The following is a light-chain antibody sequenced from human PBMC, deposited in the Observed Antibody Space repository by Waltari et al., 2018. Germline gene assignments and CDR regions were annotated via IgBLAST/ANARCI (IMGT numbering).Light chain of an antibody. Sequence: DIQMTQSPSSLSASVGDRVTITCRASQSISSYLNWYQQRTGTAPELLIYDASSLQGGVPSRFSGSGSGTDFTLTISSLQPEDFATYSCQQSYSTPWTFGQGTKVEVE. CDR3: QQSYSTPWT. J-gene: IGKJ1*01. CDR1: QSISSY. CDR2: DAS. V-gene: IGKV1-39*01.